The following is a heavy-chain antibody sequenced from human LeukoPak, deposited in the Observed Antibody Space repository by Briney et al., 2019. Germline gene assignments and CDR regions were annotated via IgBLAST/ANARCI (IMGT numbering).Heavy chain of an antibody. Sequence: SETLSLTCTLSGGSISNYYWSWIRQSPGTGLEGIGYTYYSGTTNSNPSLKSRVTISVDTSKNQFSLKLSSVTAADTAVYYCGRQGVGYNLFYYWGQGTLVTVSS. CDR2: TYYSGTT. V-gene: IGHV4-59*08. CDR3: GRQGVGYNLFYY. D-gene: IGHD5-24*01. J-gene: IGHJ4*02. CDR1: GGSISNYY.